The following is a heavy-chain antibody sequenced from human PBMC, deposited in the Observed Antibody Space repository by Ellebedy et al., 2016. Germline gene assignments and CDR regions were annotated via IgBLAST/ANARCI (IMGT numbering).Heavy chain of an antibody. CDR3: ARDQQVASTADY. CDR1: GFPFSNYA. Sequence: GESLKISXTASGFPFSNYAMNWIRQAPGKGPEWVSFISSRTTPIFYADSVKGRFTISRDNAKNSLYLQMDSLRVEDTAIYYCARDQQVASTADYWGQGTLVTVSS. CDR2: ISSRTTPI. D-gene: IGHD6-13*01. J-gene: IGHJ4*02. V-gene: IGHV3-48*04.